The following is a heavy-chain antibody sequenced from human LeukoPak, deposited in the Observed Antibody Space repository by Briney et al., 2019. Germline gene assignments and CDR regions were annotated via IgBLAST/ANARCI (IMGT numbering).Heavy chain of an antibody. CDR2: ISSSSSYI. D-gene: IGHD7-27*01. CDR1: RFAFGSLS. Sequence: PGGSLGLSCVASRFAFGSLSMSWVRQAPGKGLEWVSSISSSSSYIYYVDSVKGRFTISRDNAKNSLYLQMNSLRAEDTAVYYCARDPNWGYFDYWGQGTLVTVSS. J-gene: IGHJ4*02. V-gene: IGHV3-21*01. CDR3: ARDPNWGYFDY.